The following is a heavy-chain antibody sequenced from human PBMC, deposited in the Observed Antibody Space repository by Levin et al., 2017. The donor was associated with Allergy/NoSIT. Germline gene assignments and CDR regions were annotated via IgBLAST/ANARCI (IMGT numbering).Heavy chain of an antibody. CDR3: AREAVVDRYDY. Sequence: SETLSLTCAVYGGSFSGYYWSWIRQPPGKGLEWIGEINHSGSTNYNPSLKSRVTISVDTSKNQFSLKLSSVTAADTAVYYCAREAVVDRYDYWGQGTLVTVSS. CDR1: GGSFSGYY. J-gene: IGHJ4*02. D-gene: IGHD2-21*01. CDR2: INHSGST. V-gene: IGHV4-34*01.